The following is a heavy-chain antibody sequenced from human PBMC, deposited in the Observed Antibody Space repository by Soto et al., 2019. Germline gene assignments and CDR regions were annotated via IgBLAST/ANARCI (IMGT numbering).Heavy chain of an antibody. Sequence: GGSLRLSCAASGFTFSSYGMHWVRQAPGKGLEWVAVISYDGSNKYYADSVKGRFTISRDNSKNTLYLQMNSLRAEDTAVYYCAKDFLWFGESLDYWGQGTLVTVSS. J-gene: IGHJ4*02. V-gene: IGHV3-30*18. CDR3: AKDFLWFGESLDY. CDR2: ISYDGSNK. D-gene: IGHD3-10*01. CDR1: GFTFSSYG.